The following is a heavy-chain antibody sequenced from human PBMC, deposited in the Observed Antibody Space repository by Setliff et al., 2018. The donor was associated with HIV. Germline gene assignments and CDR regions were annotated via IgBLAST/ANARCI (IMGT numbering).Heavy chain of an antibody. J-gene: IGHJ2*01. V-gene: IGHV4-34*01. CDR3: ARDQRLPGVQPPYWYFDL. D-gene: IGHD2-2*01. Sequence: SETLSLTCAVFGESFSNYHWNWFRQPPGGGLEWIGEINHSGSTDYNSSLKSRVTISVDTSKKQFSLEMTSLTAADTAVYYCARDQRLPGVQPPYWYFDLWVPETLLVTVSS. CDR1: GESFSNYH. CDR2: INHSGST.